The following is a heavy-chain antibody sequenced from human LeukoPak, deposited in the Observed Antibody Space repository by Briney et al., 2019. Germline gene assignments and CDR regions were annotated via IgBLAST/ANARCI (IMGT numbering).Heavy chain of an antibody. D-gene: IGHD3-10*01. V-gene: IGHV4-4*07. CDR2: IYTSGST. Sequence: SETLSLTCTVSGGSISSYYWSWIRQPAGKGLEWIGRIYTSGSTNYNPSLKSRVTMSVDTSKNQFSLKLSSVTAADTAVYYCARDLAYRSGSYIDYWGQGTLVTVSS. J-gene: IGHJ4*02. CDR1: GGSISSYY. CDR3: ARDLAYRSGSYIDY.